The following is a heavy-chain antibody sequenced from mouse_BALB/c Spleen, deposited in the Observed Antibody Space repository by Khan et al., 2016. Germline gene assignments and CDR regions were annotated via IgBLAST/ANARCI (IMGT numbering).Heavy chain of an antibody. D-gene: IGHD2-2*01. CDR1: GDSITSGY. V-gene: IGHV3-8*02. J-gene: IGHJ3*01. CDR2: ISYSGST. CDR3: AIYYGYVQTWCAY. Sequence: EVQLQESGPSLVKPSQTLSLTCSVTGDSITSGYWNWIRKFPGNKLEYMGYISYSGSTYYNPSLKSRISITRDTSKNQYYLQLNSVTTEDTATYYCAIYYGYVQTWCAYWGQGTLVTVSA.